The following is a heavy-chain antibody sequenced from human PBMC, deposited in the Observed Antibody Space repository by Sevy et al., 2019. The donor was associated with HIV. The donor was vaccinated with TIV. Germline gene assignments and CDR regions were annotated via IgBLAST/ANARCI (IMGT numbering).Heavy chain of an antibody. CDR1: EFTFSDYT. D-gene: IGHD3-10*01. CDR3: ARDRDYYGSGTYDH. CDR2: ISSGSSYI. V-gene: IGHV3-21*06. Sequence: GGSLRLSCAASEFTFSDYTMNWVRQTPGKGLEWVSYISSGSSYIRYADSVKGRFTISRDNAENSLYLQMNSLRAEDTGVYYCARDRDYYGSGTYDHWGQGTLVTVSS. J-gene: IGHJ4*02.